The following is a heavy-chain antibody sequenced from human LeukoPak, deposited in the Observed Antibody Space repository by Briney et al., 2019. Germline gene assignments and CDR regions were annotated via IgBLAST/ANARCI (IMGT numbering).Heavy chain of an antibody. CDR3: ARDRIVGALGWLDP. V-gene: IGHV1-69*13. J-gene: IGHJ5*02. CDR1: GGTFSSYS. D-gene: IGHD1-26*01. Sequence: SVKVSCKAPGGTFSSYSITWVRQAPGQGLEWMGGVAPLLETTNYASKFRGRMTITADESTSTAYMELTSLRSDDTAVYYCARDRIVGALGWLDPWGQGTLVTVSS. CDR2: VAPLLETT.